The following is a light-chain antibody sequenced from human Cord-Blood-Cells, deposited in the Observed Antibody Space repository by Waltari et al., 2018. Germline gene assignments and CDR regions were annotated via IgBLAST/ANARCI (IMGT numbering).Light chain of an antibody. Sequence: DIQMTQSPSTLSASVGDRVTITCRARQSISSWLAWYQQKPGKAPKLLIYKASSLESGVPSRFSGSGSGTESTLTISSLQPDDFATYYCQQYNSYSPLTFGGGTKVEIK. V-gene: IGKV1-5*03. CDR1: QSISSW. CDR2: KAS. CDR3: QQYNSYSPLT. J-gene: IGKJ4*01.